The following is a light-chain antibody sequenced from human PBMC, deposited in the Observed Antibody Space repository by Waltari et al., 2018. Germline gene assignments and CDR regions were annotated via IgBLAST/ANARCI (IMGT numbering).Light chain of an antibody. Sequence: AIQFTQSPSSLSASVGDRVTITCRASQGIRVDLAVYQQKPGKAPKLLIYGASSLQSGVPSRFSGGASGTDFTLTISSLQPEDFATYYCLQDYDYPRTFGQGTRVELK. CDR2: GAS. CDR1: QGIRVD. J-gene: IGKJ1*01. CDR3: LQDYDYPRT. V-gene: IGKV1-6*02.